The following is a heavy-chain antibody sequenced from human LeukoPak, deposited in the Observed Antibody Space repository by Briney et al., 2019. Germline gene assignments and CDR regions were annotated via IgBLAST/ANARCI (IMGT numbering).Heavy chain of an antibody. J-gene: IGHJ5*02. Sequence: GASLRLSCAASGFTFSSYAMSWVRQAPGKGLEWVSAISGSGGSTYYADSVKGRFTISRGNSKNTLYLQMNSLRAEDTAVYYCPLTAANWFDPWGQGTLVTVSS. CDR1: GFTFSSYA. CDR3: PLTAANWFDP. D-gene: IGHD2-21*02. CDR2: ISGSGGST. V-gene: IGHV3-23*01.